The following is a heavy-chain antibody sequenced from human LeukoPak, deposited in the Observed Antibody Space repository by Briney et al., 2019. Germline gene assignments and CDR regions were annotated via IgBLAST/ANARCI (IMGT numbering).Heavy chain of an antibody. CDR1: GFTFDSYG. CDR3: GRDNYGSIDY. V-gene: IGHV3-21*01. Sequence: PGGSLRLSCAASGFTFDSYGMNWVRQAPGKGLEWISSISSSSTYIYYADSVKGRFTISRDNAKNTLYLQMDSLRVEDTALYYCGRDNYGSIDYWGQGTLVTVSS. D-gene: IGHD3-10*01. J-gene: IGHJ4*02. CDR2: ISSSSTYI.